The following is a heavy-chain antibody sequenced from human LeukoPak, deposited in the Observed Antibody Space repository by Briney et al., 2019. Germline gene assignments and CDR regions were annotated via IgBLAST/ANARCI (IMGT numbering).Heavy chain of an antibody. CDR1: GGIFSSHA. Sequence: SVKVSCKASGGIFSSHAISWVRQAPGQGLEWMGRIIPRLDIAIYAQMFLGRVTITADKATTTAYMELTSLRSEDTAVYYCARIRTGTTYYYAMDVWGQGTTVTVSS. J-gene: IGHJ6*02. CDR2: IIPRLDIA. CDR3: ARIRTGTTYYYAMDV. D-gene: IGHD1-1*01. V-gene: IGHV1-69*04.